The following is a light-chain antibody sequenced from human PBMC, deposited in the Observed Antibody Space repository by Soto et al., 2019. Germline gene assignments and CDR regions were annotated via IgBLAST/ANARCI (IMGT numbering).Light chain of an antibody. CDR3: CSYAGSSTFLYV. Sequence: QSALTQPASVSGSPGQSITISCTGTSSDVGSYNLVSWYQQHPGKAPKLMIYEGSKRPSGVSNRFSGSKSGNTASLTISGLPAEDEADYYCCSYAGSSTFLYVFGPGTKVTVL. CDR2: EGS. CDR1: SSDVGSYNL. V-gene: IGLV2-23*03. J-gene: IGLJ1*01.